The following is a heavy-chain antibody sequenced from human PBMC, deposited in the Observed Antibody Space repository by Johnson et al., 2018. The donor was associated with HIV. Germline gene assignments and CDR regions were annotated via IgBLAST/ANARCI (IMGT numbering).Heavy chain of an antibody. CDR2: ISFDGSHK. J-gene: IGHJ3*02. V-gene: IGHV3-30*04. CDR3: TTDGGYCSSTSCYDLNDAFDI. Sequence: QMLLVESGGGVVQPGRSPRLSCGASGFIFSSYAMHWVRQAPGKGLEWVALISFDGSHKYYADSVKGRFTISRDNSKNTLYLQMNSLKTEDTAVYYCTTDGGYCSSTSCYDLNDAFDIWGQGTMVTVSS. D-gene: IGHD2-2*01. CDR1: GFIFSSYA.